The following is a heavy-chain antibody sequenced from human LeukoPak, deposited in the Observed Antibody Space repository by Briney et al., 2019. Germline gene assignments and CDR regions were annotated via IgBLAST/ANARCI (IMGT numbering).Heavy chain of an antibody. CDR1: GYTFTDYY. J-gene: IGHJ4*02. CDR3: ATAYSSSSDFDY. Sequence: ATVKISCKVSGYTFTDYYMHWMRQAPGRGLEWMGLVDPEDGETIYAEKFQGRVTITADTSTDTAYMELSSLRSEDTAVYYCATAYSSSSDFDYWGQGTLVTVSS. D-gene: IGHD6-6*01. V-gene: IGHV1-69-2*01. CDR2: VDPEDGET.